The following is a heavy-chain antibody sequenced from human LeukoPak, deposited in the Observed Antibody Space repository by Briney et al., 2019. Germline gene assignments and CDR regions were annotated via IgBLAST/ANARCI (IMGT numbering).Heavy chain of an antibody. CDR3: ARRYCSGGSCYHFDY. V-gene: IGHV5-51*01. CDR2: IYPGDSDT. CDR1: GYSFTSYC. J-gene: IGHJ4*02. D-gene: IGHD2-15*01. Sequence: GASLQISCKGSGYSFTSYCIGWVRQMPGKGLEWMGIIYPGDSDTRYSPSFQGQVTISADKSISTAYLQWSSLKASDTAMYYCARRYCSGGSCYHFDYWGQGTLVTVSS.